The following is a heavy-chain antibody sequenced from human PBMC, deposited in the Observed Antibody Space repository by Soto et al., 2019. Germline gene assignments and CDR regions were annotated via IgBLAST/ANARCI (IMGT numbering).Heavy chain of an antibody. CDR1: GFTFSSYA. V-gene: IGHV3-30-3*01. CDR2: ISYDGSNK. D-gene: IGHD3-10*01. Sequence: LRLSCAASGFTFSSYAMHWVRQAPGKGLEWVAVISYDGSNKYYADSVKGRFTISRDNSKNTLYLQMNSLRAEDTAVYYCARSAFGYGNYYGMDVWGQGTTVTVSS. J-gene: IGHJ6*02. CDR3: ARSAFGYGNYYGMDV.